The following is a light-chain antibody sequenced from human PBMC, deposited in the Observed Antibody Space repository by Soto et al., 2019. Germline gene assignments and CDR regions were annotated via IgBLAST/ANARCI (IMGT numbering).Light chain of an antibody. CDR3: QQYDDPLSIT. CDR1: QDISNY. CDR2: DAS. Sequence: DIQMTQSPSSLSASVGDRVTITCQASQDISNYLKWYQQKPGKAPKLLMYDASHLETGVPSKFNARKSETDFTYTISSMQTQHTATDYCQQYDDPLSITLGQRTRLEIK. J-gene: IGKJ5*01. V-gene: IGKV1-33*01.